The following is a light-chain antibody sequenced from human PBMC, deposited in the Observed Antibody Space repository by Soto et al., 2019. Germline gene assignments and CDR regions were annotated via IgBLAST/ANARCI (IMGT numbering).Light chain of an antibody. V-gene: IGKV1-5*03. Sequence: DIQVTQSPSTLSASVGDRVTMTYRASQSISSWLAWYQQKPGKAPKLLIYKASSLESGVPSRFSGSGSGTEFTLTISSLQPDDFATYYCQQYNSYSFWTFGQGTKVDIK. CDR2: KAS. CDR1: QSISSW. J-gene: IGKJ1*01. CDR3: QQYNSYSFWT.